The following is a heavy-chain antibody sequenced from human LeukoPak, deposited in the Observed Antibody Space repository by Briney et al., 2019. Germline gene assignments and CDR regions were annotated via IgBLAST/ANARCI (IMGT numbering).Heavy chain of an antibody. CDR3: ARAPPHDVLLWFGEFDY. Sequence: PGGSLRLSCAASGFTFSSYWMSWVRQAPGKGLEWVANIKQDGSEKYYVDSVKGRFTISRANAKNSLYLQMKSLRAEDTSVYYCARAPPHDVLLWFGEFDYWGQGTLVTVSS. CDR2: IKQDGSEK. V-gene: IGHV3-7*04. D-gene: IGHD3-10*01. CDR1: GFTFSSYW. J-gene: IGHJ4*02.